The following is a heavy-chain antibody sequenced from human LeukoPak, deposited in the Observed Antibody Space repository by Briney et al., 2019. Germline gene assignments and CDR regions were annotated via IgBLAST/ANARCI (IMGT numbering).Heavy chain of an antibody. J-gene: IGHJ4*02. CDR2: IYYSGST. Sequence: SETLSLTCTVSGGSISSSSYYWGWIRQPPGKGLEWVGSIYYSGSTYYNPSLKSRVTISVDTSKNQFSLKLSSVTAADTAVYYCARVTRGYSGYATNHFDYWGQGTLVTVSS. V-gene: IGHV4-39*07. CDR3: ARVTRGYSGYATNHFDY. CDR1: GGSISSSSYY. D-gene: IGHD5-12*01.